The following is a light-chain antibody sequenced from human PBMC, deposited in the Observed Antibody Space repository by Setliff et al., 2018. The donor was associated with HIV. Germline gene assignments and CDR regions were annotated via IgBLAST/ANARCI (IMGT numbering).Light chain of an antibody. CDR1: NSDVGGYNY. J-gene: IGLJ1*01. CDR3: TSYTSSDTYV. V-gene: IGLV2-14*03. Sequence: QSALTQPASVSAAPGLAITISCTGTNSDVGGYNYVSWYVQEPGKAPKLIMYDFTSRPSGISNRFSGSQSGNTASLTISGLRAEDEGDYYCTSYTSSDTYVFGTGTKVTV. CDR2: DFT.